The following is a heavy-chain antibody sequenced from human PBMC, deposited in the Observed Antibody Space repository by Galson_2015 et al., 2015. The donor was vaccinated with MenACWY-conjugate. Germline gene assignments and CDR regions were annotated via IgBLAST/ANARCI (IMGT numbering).Heavy chain of an antibody. V-gene: IGHV3-7*01. CDR3: ARAKEQWLSKTFDV. D-gene: IGHD6-19*01. J-gene: IGHJ4*02. Sequence: SLRLSCATSGFTFSNSWMGWVRQAPGKGLEWVANIKHDGSGKFYVDSVKGRFIISRGNAKNSLYLQMDSLRAEDTAVYFCARAKEQWLSKTFDVWGLGTLVTVSS. CDR1: GFTFSNSW. CDR2: IKHDGSGK.